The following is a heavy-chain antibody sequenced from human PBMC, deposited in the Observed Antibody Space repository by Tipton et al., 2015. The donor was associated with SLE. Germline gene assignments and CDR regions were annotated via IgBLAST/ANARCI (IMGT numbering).Heavy chain of an antibody. CDR1: GYTFTSYG. CDR3: ARDRSSEDYDFWSGYYSHAFDI. Sequence: QVQLVQPGAEAKKPGASVKVSCKASGYTFTSYGISWVRQAPGQGLEWMGWISTFNGNTNYAQNLQGRVTMTTDTSTSTAYMELRSLIFDDTAVYYCARDRSSEDYDFWSGYYSHAFDIWGQGTMVTVSS. CDR2: ISTFNGNT. D-gene: IGHD3-3*01. V-gene: IGHV1-18*01. J-gene: IGHJ3*02.